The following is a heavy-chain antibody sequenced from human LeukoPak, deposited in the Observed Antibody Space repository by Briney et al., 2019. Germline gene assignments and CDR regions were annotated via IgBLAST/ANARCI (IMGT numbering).Heavy chain of an antibody. V-gene: IGHV3-48*03. CDR2: ICGRGTTK. Sequence: GGSLRLSCAASGFDFNTYEMNWVRQAPGKGLEWVSYICGRGTTKYYADSVKGRFTISRDYAEKSLYLQMNDLRAEDTAVYYCARDRSSTATDWFDPWGQGTPVTVSS. CDR3: ARDRSSTATDWFDP. D-gene: IGHD6-13*01. CDR1: GFDFNTYE. J-gene: IGHJ5*02.